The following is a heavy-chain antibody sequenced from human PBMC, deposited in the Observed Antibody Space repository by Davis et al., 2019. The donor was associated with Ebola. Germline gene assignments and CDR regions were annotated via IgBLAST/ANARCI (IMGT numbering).Heavy chain of an antibody. Sequence: GGSLRLSCATSGFTFTSYSMSWVRQAPGKGLEWVSSISGSGSNRYYADSVKGRFTISRDNSKNTLYLQMKSLRVDDTAIYYCGKGWEKGSFSGWGQGTLVTVS. D-gene: IGHD1-26*01. CDR3: GKGWEKGSFSG. V-gene: IGHV3-23*01. CDR1: GFTFTSYS. CDR2: ISGSGSNR. J-gene: IGHJ4*02.